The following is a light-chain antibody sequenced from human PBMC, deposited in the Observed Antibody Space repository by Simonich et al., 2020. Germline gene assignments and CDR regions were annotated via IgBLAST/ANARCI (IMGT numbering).Light chain of an antibody. J-gene: IGKJ4*01. CDR1: HGISSY. CDR2: AAS. Sequence: AIRMTQSPSSLSASTGARVTLTCRAGHGISSYLAWYQQKPGKAPKLLIYAASTLQSGVPSRFSGSGSGTDFTLTISCLQSEDCATYYCQQYYSYPLTFGGGTKVEIK. V-gene: IGKV1-8*01. CDR3: QQYYSYPLT.